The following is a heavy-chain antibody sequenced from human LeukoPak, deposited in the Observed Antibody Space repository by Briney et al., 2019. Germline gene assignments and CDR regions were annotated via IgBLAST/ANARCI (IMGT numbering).Heavy chain of an antibody. CDR1: GASISSHY. CDR2: IHYSGST. Sequence: PSETLSLTCSVSGASISSHYWSWIRQPPGKGLEWIGYIHYSGSTNYNPSLKSRVAISVDTSKNQFSLKLSSVTAADTAVYYCARDRTMYGLDVWGQGTTVTVSS. V-gene: IGHV4-59*11. J-gene: IGHJ6*02. D-gene: IGHD3-10*02. CDR3: ARDRTMYGLDV.